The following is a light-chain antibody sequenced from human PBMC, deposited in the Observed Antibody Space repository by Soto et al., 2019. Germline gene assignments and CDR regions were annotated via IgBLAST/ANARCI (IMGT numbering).Light chain of an antibody. CDR1: QSVSTNQ. CDR3: QQYGSSGT. J-gene: IGKJ1*01. CDR2: DAS. V-gene: IGKV3-20*01. Sequence: EIVLTQSPGTLSLSPGERATLSCRASQSVSTNQLAWYQQKRGQAPRLLIYDASSRASGIPARFSGSGSGTDFTLTISSLEPEDFAVYYCQQYGSSGTFGQGTKVDIK.